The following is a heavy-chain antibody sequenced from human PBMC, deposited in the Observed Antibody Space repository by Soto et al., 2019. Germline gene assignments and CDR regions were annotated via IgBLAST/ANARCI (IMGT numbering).Heavy chain of an antibody. V-gene: IGHV1-3*01. J-gene: IGHJ6*03. Sequence: ASVKVSCKASGYTFTSYVMHWVRQAPGQRLEWMGWINASNGNTKYAQKFQGRVTITTDTSASTAYMELSSLRSEDTAVYYCAGAYCSSTSCYAGGLYYYYMDVWGKGTTVTVSS. CDR2: INASNGNT. CDR3: AGAYCSSTSCYAGGLYYYYMDV. CDR1: GYTFTSYV. D-gene: IGHD2-2*01.